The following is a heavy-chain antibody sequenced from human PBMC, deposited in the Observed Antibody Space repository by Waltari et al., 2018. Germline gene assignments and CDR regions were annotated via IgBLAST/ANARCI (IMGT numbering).Heavy chain of an antibody. V-gene: IGHV3-30*02. CDR2: IRYDGSNK. CDR3: AKDDSSYLWS. CDR1: GFTFSSYG. Sequence: QVQLVESGGGVVQPGGSLRLSCAASGFTFSSYGMHWVRQAPGKGLEWVAFIRYDGSNKYYADSVKGRFTISRDNSKNTLYLQMNSLRAEDTAVYYCAKDDSSYLWSWGQGTLVTVSS. D-gene: IGHD3-10*01. J-gene: IGHJ5*02.